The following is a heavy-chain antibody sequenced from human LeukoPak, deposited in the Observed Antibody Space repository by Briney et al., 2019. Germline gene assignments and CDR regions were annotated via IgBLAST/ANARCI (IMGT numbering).Heavy chain of an antibody. V-gene: IGHV1-46*01. Sequence: GASVKVSCKASGYTFTSYYMHWVRQAPGQGLEWMGIINPSGGSTSYAQKFQGRVTMTRDMSTSTVYMELSSLRSEDTAVYYCARDQTGYSSRGEDNWFDPWGQGTLVTVSS. CDR2: INPSGGST. CDR3: ARDQTGYSSRGEDNWFDP. D-gene: IGHD6-13*01. CDR1: GYTFTSYY. J-gene: IGHJ5*02.